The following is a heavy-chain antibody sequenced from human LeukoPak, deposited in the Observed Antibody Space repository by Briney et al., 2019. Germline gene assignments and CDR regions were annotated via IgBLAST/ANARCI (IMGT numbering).Heavy chain of an antibody. CDR3: ARGEVGYCSSTSCYREDY. D-gene: IGHD2-2*02. J-gene: IGHJ4*02. Sequence: PSETLSLTXTVSGGSISSGDYYWSWIRQPPGKGLEWIGYIYYSGSTYYNPSLKSRVTISVDTSKNQFSLKLSSVTAADTAVYYCARGEVGYCSSTSCYREDYWGQGTLVTVSS. CDR1: GGSISSGDYY. CDR2: IYYSGST. V-gene: IGHV4-30-4*08.